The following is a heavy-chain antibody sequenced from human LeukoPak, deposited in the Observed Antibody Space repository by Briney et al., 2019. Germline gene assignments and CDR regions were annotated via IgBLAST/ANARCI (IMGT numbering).Heavy chain of an antibody. CDR3: AREEDSGSYYRGAFDI. CDR2: ISSGGSVT. D-gene: IGHD1-26*01. V-gene: IGHV3-11*04. J-gene: IGHJ3*02. Sequence: SGGSLRLSCAASGFTFSDFYISWIRQAPGKGLEWVSSISSGGSVTKYTDSVKGRFTISRDNAKNTLYLQMNSLRAEDTAVYYCAREEDSGSYYRGAFDIWGQGTMVTVSS. CDR1: GFTFSDFY.